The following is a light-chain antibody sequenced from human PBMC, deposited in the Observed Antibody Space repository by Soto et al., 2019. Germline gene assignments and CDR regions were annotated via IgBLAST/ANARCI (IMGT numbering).Light chain of an antibody. Sequence: EIVMTQSPATLSVSPGERATLHCRASQSVSSNLGWYQHKPGQAPRLLIYGASTRATGIPARFSGSGSGTDFTLTISGLQSEDFAVYYCQPYNNWPLTFGGGTKVEIK. V-gene: IGKV3-15*01. CDR2: GAS. CDR3: QPYNNWPLT. CDR1: QSVSSN. J-gene: IGKJ4*01.